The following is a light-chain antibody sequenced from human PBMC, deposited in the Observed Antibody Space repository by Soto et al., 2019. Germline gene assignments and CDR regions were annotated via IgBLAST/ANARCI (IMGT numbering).Light chain of an antibody. CDR1: QSVSIW. CDR2: KAS. V-gene: IGKV1-5*03. J-gene: IGKJ1*01. CDR3: QQYNSYTWT. Sequence: DIQMTQSPSTLSASVGDRVTITCRASQSVSIWLAWYQQKPGKAPKLLIYKASSLESGVPSRFSGSGSGREFTLTISSLQPDDFATYYCQQYNSYTWTFGQGTKVEIK.